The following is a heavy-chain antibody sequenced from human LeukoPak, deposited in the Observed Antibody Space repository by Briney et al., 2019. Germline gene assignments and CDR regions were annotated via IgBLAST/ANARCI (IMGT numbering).Heavy chain of an antibody. V-gene: IGHV3-66*01. CDR3: ARGDGYNFFDS. CDR2: IYIDGNT. D-gene: IGHD5-24*01. Sequence: WGSLRLSSAASGFTVSRNYMSWVRQAPGKGLEWVSVIYIDGNTYYAAPVRGRFTISRDNSKNTVYLQMNSLRAEDTAVYYCARGDGYNFFDSWGQGTLVTVSS. CDR1: GFTVSRNY. J-gene: IGHJ4*02.